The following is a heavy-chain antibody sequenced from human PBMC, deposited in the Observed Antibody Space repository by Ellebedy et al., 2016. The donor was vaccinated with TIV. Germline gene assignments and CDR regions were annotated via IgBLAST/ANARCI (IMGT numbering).Heavy chain of an antibody. CDR1: GYTFTGYY. CDR3: AAASFMIVVAPYGMDV. CDR2: INPNSGGT. D-gene: IGHD3-22*01. Sequence: ASVKVSCXASGYTFTGYYMHWVRQAPGQGLEWMGWINPNSGGTNYAQKFQGRVTITRDMSTSTAYMELSSLRSEDTAVYYCAAASFMIVVAPYGMDVWGQGTTVTVSS. J-gene: IGHJ6*02. V-gene: IGHV1-2*02.